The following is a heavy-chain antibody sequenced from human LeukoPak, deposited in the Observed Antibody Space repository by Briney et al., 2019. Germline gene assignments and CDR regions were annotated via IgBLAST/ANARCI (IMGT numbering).Heavy chain of an antibody. CDR1: GFTFSSYW. V-gene: IGHV3-74*01. D-gene: IGHD1-26*01. J-gene: IGHJ4*02. CDR2: INSDGSST. Sequence: GGSLRLSCAASGFTFSSYWMHWVRQAPGKGLVWVSRINSDGSSTSYADSVKGRFTISRDSSKNTVYLQMNSLRAEDTAVYYCAEGSGSLDYWGQGTLVTVSS. CDR3: AEGSGSLDY.